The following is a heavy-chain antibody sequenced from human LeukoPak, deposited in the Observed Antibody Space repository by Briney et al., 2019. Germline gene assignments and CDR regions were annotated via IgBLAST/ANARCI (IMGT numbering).Heavy chain of an antibody. CDR3: ARHARRGYYGSGSYFDY. Sequence: SETLSLTCAVYGGSFSGYYWSWIRQPPGKGLEWIGEINHSGSTNYNPSLKSRVTISVDTSKNQFSLKLSSVTAADTAVYYCARHARRGYYGSGSYFDYWGQGTLVTVSS. D-gene: IGHD3-10*01. CDR1: GGSFSGYY. J-gene: IGHJ4*02. CDR2: INHSGST. V-gene: IGHV4-34*01.